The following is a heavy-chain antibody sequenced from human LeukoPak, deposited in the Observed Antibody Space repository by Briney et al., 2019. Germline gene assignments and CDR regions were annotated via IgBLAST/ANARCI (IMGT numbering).Heavy chain of an antibody. CDR3: AKDFSADWLQFSHMDV. Sequence: GGSLRLSCAASGFTFDDYTMHWVRQAPGKGLEWVSLIRWDGGSTYYADSVKGRFTISRDNSKNSLYQQMDSLRTEDTALYFCAKDFSADWLQFSHMDVWGKGTTVTVSS. CDR1: GFTFDDYT. D-gene: IGHD3-9*01. CDR2: IRWDGGST. J-gene: IGHJ6*03. V-gene: IGHV3-43*01.